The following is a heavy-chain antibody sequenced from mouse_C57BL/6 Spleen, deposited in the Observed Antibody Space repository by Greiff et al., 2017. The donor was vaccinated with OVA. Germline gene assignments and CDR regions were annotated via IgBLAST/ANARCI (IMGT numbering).Heavy chain of an antibody. J-gene: IGHJ4*01. V-gene: IGHV5-9*01. CDR2: ISGGGGNT. D-gene: IGHD2-4*01. CDR3: AREDDYDASYAMDY. CDR1: GFTFSSYT. Sequence: DVHLVESGGGLVKPGGSLKLSCAASGFTFSSYTMSWVRQTPEKRLEWVATISGGGGNTYYPDSVKGRFTISRDNAKNTLYLQMSSLRSEDTALYYCAREDDYDASYAMDYWGQGTSVTVSS.